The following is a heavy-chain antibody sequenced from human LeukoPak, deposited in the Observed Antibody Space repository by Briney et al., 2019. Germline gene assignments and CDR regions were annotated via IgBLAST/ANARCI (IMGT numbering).Heavy chain of an antibody. Sequence: GGSLRLSRAASGFTVSSNYMGWVRQAPGKGPEWVSVIYSGGSTYYADSVKGRFTISRDNSKNTLYLQMNSLRAEDTAVYYCCGSHQSYYYMDVWGKGTTVTVSS. V-gene: IGHV3-66*01. J-gene: IGHJ6*03. CDR1: GFTVSSNY. CDR3: CGSHQSYYYMDV. D-gene: IGHD1-26*01. CDR2: IYSGGST.